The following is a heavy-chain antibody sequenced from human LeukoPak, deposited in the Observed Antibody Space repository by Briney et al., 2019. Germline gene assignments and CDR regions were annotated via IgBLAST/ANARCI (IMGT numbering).Heavy chain of an antibody. D-gene: IGHD3-9*01. J-gene: IGHJ4*02. CDR1: GFTFSTYW. Sequence: GGSLRLSCAASGFTFSTYWMHWVRQAPGKGLVWVARSNSDGSATIYADSVKGRFAISRDNSKNTLYLQMSSLRVEDTAMYYCAREWRGFEDYWGQGTLVTVSS. CDR2: SNSDGSAT. V-gene: IGHV3-74*01. CDR3: AREWRGFEDY.